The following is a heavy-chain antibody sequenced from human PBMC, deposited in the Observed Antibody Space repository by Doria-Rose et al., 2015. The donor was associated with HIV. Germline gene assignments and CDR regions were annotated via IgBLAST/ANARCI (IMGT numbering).Heavy chain of an antibody. Sequence: QVPLKESGPVLVKPTETLTLTCTVSGVSLSSPGMGVSWIRQPPGKALEWLANIFSDDERSYTTYLKSRLTNSRGTSKSQVVLAMTDMDPVDTATYYCARIKSSRWYHKYYFDFWGQGTLVIVSA. D-gene: IGHD6-13*01. V-gene: IGHV2-26*01. CDR2: IFSDDER. CDR3: ARIKSSRWYHKYYFDF. CDR1: GVSLSSPGMG. J-gene: IGHJ4*02.